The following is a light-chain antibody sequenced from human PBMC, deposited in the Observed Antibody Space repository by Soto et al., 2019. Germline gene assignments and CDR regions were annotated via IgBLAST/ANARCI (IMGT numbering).Light chain of an antibody. CDR1: QSVSSN. V-gene: IGKV3-11*01. CDR2: DAS. J-gene: IGKJ4*01. CDR3: QQHITWPLT. Sequence: EIVLTQSPATLSLSPGERATLSCRASQSVSSNLAWYQQKPGQAPRLLIYDASTRATGIPARFSGSGSGTDFTLTISSLEPEDFAVYYCQQHITWPLTFGGGTKVDIK.